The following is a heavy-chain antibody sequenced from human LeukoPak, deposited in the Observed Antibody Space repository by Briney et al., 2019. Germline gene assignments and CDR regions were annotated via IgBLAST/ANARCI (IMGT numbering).Heavy chain of an antibody. J-gene: IGHJ4*02. Sequence: PSETLSLTCTVSGGSISSYYWSWIRQPPGKGLEWIGYIYYSGSTNYNPSLKSRVTISVDTSKNQFSLKLSSVTAADTAVYYCARVSQDFGVVGVWGQGTLVTVSS. CDR3: ARVSQDFGVVGV. CDR2: IYYSGST. D-gene: IGHD3-3*01. V-gene: IGHV4-59*08. CDR1: GGSISSYY.